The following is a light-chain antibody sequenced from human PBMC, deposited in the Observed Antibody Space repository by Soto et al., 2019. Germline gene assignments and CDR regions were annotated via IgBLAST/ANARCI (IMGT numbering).Light chain of an antibody. CDR1: QSISSW. CDR3: QRYSSYSGT. J-gene: IGKJ1*01. V-gene: IGKV1-5*01. CDR2: DAS. Sequence: DIQMTQSPSTLSASVGDRVTITCRASQSISSWLAWYQQKPGKAPKLLIYDASSLESGVPSRFSGSGSGTKFTLTISTLKPDDFASYFCQRYSSYSGTSGQGTKV.